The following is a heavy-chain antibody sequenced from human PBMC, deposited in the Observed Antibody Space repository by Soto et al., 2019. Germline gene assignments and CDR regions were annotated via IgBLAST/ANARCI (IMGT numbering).Heavy chain of an antibody. CDR3: AREEMYSSDWYENYYCYYGMDV. D-gene: IGHD6-19*01. CDR2: INHSGST. V-gene: IGHV4-34*01. CDR1: GGSFSGYY. Sequence: SETLSLTCAVYGGSFSGYYWSWIRQPPGKGLEWIGEINHSGSTNYNPSLKSRVTISVDTSKNQFSLKLSSVTAADTAVYYCAREEMYSSDWYENYYCYYGMDVWCPAPTVTVSS. J-gene: IGHJ6*02.